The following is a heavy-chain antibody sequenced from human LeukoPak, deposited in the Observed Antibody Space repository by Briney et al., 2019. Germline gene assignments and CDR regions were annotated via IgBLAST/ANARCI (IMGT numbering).Heavy chain of an antibody. J-gene: IGHJ4*02. D-gene: IGHD3-22*01. V-gene: IGHV4-39*01. CDR3: ARSLSDYYDSSGYYVDY. Sequence: PSETLSLTCTVSGGSISSSSYYWGWIRQPPGKGLEWIGRIYYSGSTYYNPSLKSRVTISVDTSKNQSSLKLSSVTAADTAVYYCARSLSDYYDSSGYYVDYWGQGTLVTVSS. CDR1: GGSISSSSYY. CDR2: IYYSGST.